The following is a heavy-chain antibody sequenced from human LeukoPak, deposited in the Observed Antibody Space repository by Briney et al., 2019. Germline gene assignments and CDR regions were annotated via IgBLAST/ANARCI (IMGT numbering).Heavy chain of an antibody. D-gene: IGHD1-1*01. CDR3: ARDINWNYMDL. Sequence: PGGSLRLSCTVFGFTLTNYGIHWVRQAPGKGLEWVAVISHDGGTAHYAGSVKGRFTISRDTSKNTLYLQMNTMGPEDTAVYYCARDINWNYMDLWGQGTLVTASS. V-gene: IGHV3-30-3*01. CDR2: ISHDGGTA. J-gene: IGHJ4*02. CDR1: GFTLTNYG.